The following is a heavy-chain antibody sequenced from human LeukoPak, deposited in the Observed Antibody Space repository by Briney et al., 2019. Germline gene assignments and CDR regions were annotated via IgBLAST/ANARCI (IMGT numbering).Heavy chain of an antibody. CDR3: ARGADTAMVGDIDY. Sequence: PGGSLRLSCTVSGFTLSTYSLNWVRQAPGKGLEWVSSISSSGSYIYYADSVKGRFTISRDNAKNSLYLQMNSPRAEDTAVYYCARGADTAMVGDIDYWGQGTLVTVSS. J-gene: IGHJ4*02. CDR2: ISSSGSYI. D-gene: IGHD5-18*01. CDR1: GFTLSTYS. V-gene: IGHV3-21*01.